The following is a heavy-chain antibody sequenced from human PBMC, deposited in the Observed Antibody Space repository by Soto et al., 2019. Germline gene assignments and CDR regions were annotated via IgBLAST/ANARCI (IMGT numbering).Heavy chain of an antibody. CDR2: IYSGGST. CDR1: GFTVSSNY. CDR3: ARATSPDYGDYGPYYYYMDV. Sequence: GGSLRLSCAASGFTVSSNYMSWVRQAPGKGLEWVSVIYSGGSTYYADSVKGRFTISRHNSKNTLYLQMNSLRAEDTAVYYCARATSPDYGDYGPYYYYMDVWGKGTTVTVSS. J-gene: IGHJ6*03. D-gene: IGHD4-17*01. V-gene: IGHV3-53*04.